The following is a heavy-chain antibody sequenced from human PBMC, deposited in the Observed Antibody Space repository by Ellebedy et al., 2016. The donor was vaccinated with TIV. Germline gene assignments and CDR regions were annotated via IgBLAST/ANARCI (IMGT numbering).Heavy chain of an antibody. J-gene: IGHJ6*02. CDR2: ISDDGSNK. V-gene: IGHV3-30-3*01. D-gene: IGHD3-22*01. CDR1: GFTFSSYA. Sequence: GESLKISCAASGFTFSSYAMHWVRQAPGKGLEWVAVISDDGSNKYYADSVKGRFTISRDNSKNTLYLQMNSLRAEDTAVYYCARDRAPIITMIVVVMPPGDYYYGMDVWGQGTTVTVSS. CDR3: ARDRAPIITMIVVVMPPGDYYYGMDV.